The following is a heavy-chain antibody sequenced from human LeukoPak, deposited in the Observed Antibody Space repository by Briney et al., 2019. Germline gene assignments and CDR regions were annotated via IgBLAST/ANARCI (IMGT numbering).Heavy chain of an antibody. Sequence: SETLSLTCTISGGSISSNYWGWVRQPPGKGLEYIGYIYQSGNNNYNPSLKSRVTFSEETSKNQFSLKLNSVTAADTAVYYCARVVYCSSTSCENWFDPWGQGTLVTVSS. CDR3: ARVVYCSSTSCENWFDP. CDR1: GGSISSNY. V-gene: IGHV4-59*01. J-gene: IGHJ5*02. D-gene: IGHD2-2*01. CDR2: IYQSGNN.